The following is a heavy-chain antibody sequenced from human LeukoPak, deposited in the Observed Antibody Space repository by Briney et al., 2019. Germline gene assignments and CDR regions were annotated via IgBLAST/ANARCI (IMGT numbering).Heavy chain of an antibody. V-gene: IGHV3-11*01. D-gene: IGHD1-7*01. CDR1: GFTFSDYY. J-gene: IGHJ4*02. CDR3: AGDRPSYNWNYVLFDY. CDR2: ISSSGSTI. Sequence: GGSLRLSCAASGFTFSDYYMSWIRQAPGKGLEWVSYISSSGSTIYYADSVKGRFTISRDNAKNSLYLQMNSLRAEDTAVYYCAGDRPSYNWNYVLFDYWGQGTLVTVSS.